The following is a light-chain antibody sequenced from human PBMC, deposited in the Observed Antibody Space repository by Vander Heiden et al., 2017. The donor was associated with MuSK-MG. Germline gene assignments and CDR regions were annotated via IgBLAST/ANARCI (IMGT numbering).Light chain of an antibody. CDR2: GKN. V-gene: IGLV3-19*01. CDR1: SLRSYY. J-gene: IGLJ2*01. CDR3: NSRDSSGNQVV. Sequence: SSELTQDPAVSVALGQTVRITCQGDSLRSYYASWYQQKPGQAPVLVIYGKNNRPSGIPDRFSGSSSGNTASLTITGAQAEDEADYCCNSRDSSGNQVVCGGGTKL.